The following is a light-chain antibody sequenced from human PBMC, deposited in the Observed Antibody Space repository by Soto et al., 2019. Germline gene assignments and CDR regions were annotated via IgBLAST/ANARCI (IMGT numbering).Light chain of an antibody. CDR1: QDIRKY. J-gene: IGKJ5*01. CDR2: DAS. CDR3: QQYENFPIT. V-gene: IGKV1-33*01. Sequence: DIQMTQSPSSLSASVGDRVTTTCQASQDIRKYLNWYQQKPGKAPKLLIYDASNMETGVPSRFSGSGSGTDFTFTISSLQPEDIATYYCQQYENFPITFGQGTRLEIK.